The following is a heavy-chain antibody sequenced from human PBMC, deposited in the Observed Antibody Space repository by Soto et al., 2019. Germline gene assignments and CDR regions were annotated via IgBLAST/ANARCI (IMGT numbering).Heavy chain of an antibody. D-gene: IGHD6-19*01. CDR1: GYTFTSYG. V-gene: IGHV1-18*04. J-gene: IGHJ4*02. CDR2: ISAYNGNT. CDR3: ARVRSSGWYQVIDY. Sequence: ASVKVSCKASGYTFTSYGISWVRQAPGQGLEWMGWISAYNGNTNYAQKLQGRVTMTTHTSTSTAYMELRSLRSDDTAVYYCARVRSSGWYQVIDYWGQGTLVTVSS.